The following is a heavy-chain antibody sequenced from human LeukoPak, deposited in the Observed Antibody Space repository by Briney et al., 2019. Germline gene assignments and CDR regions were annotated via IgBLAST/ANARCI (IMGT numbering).Heavy chain of an antibody. D-gene: IGHD2-15*01. CDR2: ISYDGSNK. V-gene: IGHV3-30*18. J-gene: IGHJ4*02. CDR1: GFTFSSYG. Sequence: GGSLRLSCAASGFTFSSYGMHWVRQAPGKGLEWVAVISYDGSNKYYADSVKGRFTISRDNSKNTLYLQMNSLRAEDTAVYYCAKDHGGGSSDYWGQGTLVTVSS. CDR3: AKDHGGGSSDY.